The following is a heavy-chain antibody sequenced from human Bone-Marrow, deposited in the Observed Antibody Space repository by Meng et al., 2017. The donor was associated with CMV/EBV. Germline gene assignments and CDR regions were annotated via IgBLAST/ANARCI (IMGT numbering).Heavy chain of an antibody. CDR2: IDPSDSYT. V-gene: IGHV5-10-1*01. D-gene: IGHD2-2*02. J-gene: IGHJ6*02. CDR3: ARESPLAVVVPAAIGLEHYYYGMDV. Sequence: WVRQMPGNGLEWMGRIDPSDSYTNYSPSFQGHVTISADKSISTAYLQWSSLKASDTAMYYCARESPLAVVVPAAIGLEHYYYGMDVWGQGTTVTVSS.